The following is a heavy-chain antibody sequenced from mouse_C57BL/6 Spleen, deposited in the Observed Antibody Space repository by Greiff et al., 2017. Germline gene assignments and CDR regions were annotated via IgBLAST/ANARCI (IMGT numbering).Heavy chain of an antibody. D-gene: IGHD2-4*01. CDR3: ARDLYYDYGGTPFAY. V-gene: IGHV5-4*01. Sequence: EVKVEESGGGLVKPGGSLKLSCAASGFTFSSYAMSWVRQTPEKRLEWVATISDGSSYTYYPDNVKGRFTISRDNAKYNRYLQMSLLKSDDTAMYYCARDLYYDYGGTPFAYWGQGTLVTVSA. J-gene: IGHJ3*01. CDR2: ISDGSSYT. CDR1: GFTFSSYA.